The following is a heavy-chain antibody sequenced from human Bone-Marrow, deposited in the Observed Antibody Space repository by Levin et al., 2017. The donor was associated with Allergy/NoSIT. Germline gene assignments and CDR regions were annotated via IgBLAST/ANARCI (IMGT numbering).Heavy chain of an antibody. CDR2: IWYDGSNE. Sequence: LSLTCAASGFDFGTSGMHWVRQAPHKGLEWVAVIWYDGSNERYAESVKGRFTISRDNSMNTLYLKMNSLRPEDSAVYYCARILMVEILTGYFPGFDSWGRGTLVTVSS. D-gene: IGHD3-9*01. CDR1: GFDFGTSG. CDR3: ARILMVEILTGYFPGFDS. V-gene: IGHV3-33*01. J-gene: IGHJ4*02.